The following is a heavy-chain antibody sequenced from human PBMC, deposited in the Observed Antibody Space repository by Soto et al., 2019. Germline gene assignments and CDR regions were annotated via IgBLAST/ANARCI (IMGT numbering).Heavy chain of an antibody. CDR3: GRGGGPYVWFNEF. Sequence: QEQLVQSGPEVKKPGSSVKVSCKDSGGLFSSFAISWVRQAPGQGLEWLGGIIPVFGTTNYAEKFQGRLTITADEYTNTAYMELSSLTSGDTAMYYCGRGGGPYVWFNEFWGQGTLVTVSS. J-gene: IGHJ4*02. V-gene: IGHV1-69*01. CDR2: IIPVFGTT. D-gene: IGHD3-16*01. CDR1: GGLFSSFA.